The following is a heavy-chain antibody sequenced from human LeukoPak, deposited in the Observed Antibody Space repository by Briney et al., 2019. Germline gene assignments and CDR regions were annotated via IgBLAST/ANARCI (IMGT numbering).Heavy chain of an antibody. Sequence: GGSLRLSCTASGFTFTSYGMHWVRQAPGKGLEWVAFIRSDGNDKFYADSLKGRFTVSRDNSRNNVYLQMNSLRIEDTAAYHCARDTGDYYDSSGHYYAGWFDPWGQGTLVTVSS. J-gene: IGHJ5*02. CDR1: GFTFTSYG. CDR2: IRSDGNDK. V-gene: IGHV3-30*02. CDR3: ARDTGDYYDSSGHYYAGWFDP. D-gene: IGHD3-22*01.